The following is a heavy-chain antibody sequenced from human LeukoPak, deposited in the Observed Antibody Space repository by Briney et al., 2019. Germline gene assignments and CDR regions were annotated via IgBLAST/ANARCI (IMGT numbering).Heavy chain of an antibody. CDR1: GFTFDDYA. Sequence: PGRSLRLSCAASGFTFDDYAMHWVRHGPGKGLEWVSGISWNSGTIGYADSVKGRFTISRDNAKNSLYLQLSSLRPEDTALYYCAKDSADGYRAYYFGMDVWGQGTTVTVSS. D-gene: IGHD5-24*01. CDR2: ISWNSGTI. J-gene: IGHJ6*02. V-gene: IGHV3-9*01. CDR3: AKDSADGYRAYYFGMDV.